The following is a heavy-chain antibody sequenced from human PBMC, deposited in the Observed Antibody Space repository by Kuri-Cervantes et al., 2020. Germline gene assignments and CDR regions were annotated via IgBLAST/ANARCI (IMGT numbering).Heavy chain of an antibody. V-gene: IGHV1-3*01. CDR3: AREELWFREPEPDYYYYYMDV. D-gene: IGHD3-10*01. CDR2: INAGNGNT. CDR1: GYTFTSYA. J-gene: IGHJ6*03. Sequence: ASVKVSCKASGYTFTSYAMHWVRQAPGQRLEWMGWINAGNGNTKYSQKFQGRVTITRDTFASTAYMELSSLRSEDTAVYYCAREELWFREPEPDYYYYYMDVWGKGTTVTVSS.